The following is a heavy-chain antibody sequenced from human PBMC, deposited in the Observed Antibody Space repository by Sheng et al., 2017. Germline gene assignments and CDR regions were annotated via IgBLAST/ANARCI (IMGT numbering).Heavy chain of an antibody. Sequence: EVQLVESGGGLVQPWRVPETLVRSLWTHPQWLLGALGPPGSREGPEWVSGIKSDGIDTRYADSVRGRFTISRDDAKNTLHLQMNSLRADDSAVYHCVRLVYCDDGICSDYWGRGTLVTVSP. CDR1: THPQWLL. CDR3: VRLVYCDDGICSDY. D-gene: IGHD2-21*01. J-gene: IGHJ4*02. CDR2: IKSDGIDT. V-gene: IGHV3-74*01.